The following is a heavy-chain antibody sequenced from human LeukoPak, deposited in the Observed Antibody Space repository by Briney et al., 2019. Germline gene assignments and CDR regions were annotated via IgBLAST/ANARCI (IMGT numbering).Heavy chain of an antibody. V-gene: IGHV3-23*01. D-gene: IGHD2-21*02. CDR1: GFTFGCYA. CDR2: ISGSGGST. Sequence: GGSLRLSCAASGFTFGCYAMSWVRQAPGKGLEWVSAISGSGGSTYYADSVKGRFTISRDNSKNTLYLQMNSLRAEDTAVYYCAKGPNRVVATNIDYWGQGTLVAVSS. J-gene: IGHJ4*02. CDR3: AKGPNRVVATNIDY.